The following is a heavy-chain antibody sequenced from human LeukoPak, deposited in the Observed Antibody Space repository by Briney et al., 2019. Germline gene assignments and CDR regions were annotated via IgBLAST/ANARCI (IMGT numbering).Heavy chain of an antibody. D-gene: IGHD3-3*01. CDR3: ARGRPLVVIIPLYWYFDL. CDR2: INHSGST. CDR1: GGSFSGYY. J-gene: IGHJ2*01. Sequence: PSETLSLTCAVYGGSFSGYYWSWIRQPPGKGLEWIGEINHSGSTNYNPSLKSRVTISVDTSKNQFSLKLSSVTAADTAVYYCARGRPLVVIIPLYWYFDLWGRGTLVTVSS. V-gene: IGHV4-34*01.